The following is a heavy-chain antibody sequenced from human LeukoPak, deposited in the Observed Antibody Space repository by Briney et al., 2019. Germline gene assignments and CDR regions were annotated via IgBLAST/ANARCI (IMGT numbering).Heavy chain of an antibody. CDR1: GFTLSSYS. J-gene: IGHJ4*02. Sequence: GGSLRLSCAASGFTLSSYSMNWVRQAPGKGLEWVSSISSSSSYIYHADSVKGRFTISRDNAKNSLYLQMNSLRAEDTAVYYCARDRTGIAARYFDYWGQGTLVTVSS. D-gene: IGHD6-6*01. CDR3: ARDRTGIAARYFDY. CDR2: ISSSSSYI. V-gene: IGHV3-21*01.